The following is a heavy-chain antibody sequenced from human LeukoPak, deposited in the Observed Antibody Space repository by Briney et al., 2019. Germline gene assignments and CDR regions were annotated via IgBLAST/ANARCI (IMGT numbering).Heavy chain of an antibody. Sequence: PGGSLRLSCADSPVTFNGSWMNWGRQAPGKGLEWVANMDPTGSQKLYVDSVKGSFTISKDNPGASLYLDMHSLRAEDTAIYYCAIWTSGNYWGQGTLVTVSS. CDR1: PVTFNGSW. CDR3: AIWTSGNY. D-gene: IGHD1-1*01. J-gene: IGHJ4*02. V-gene: IGHV3-7*01. CDR2: MDPTGSQK.